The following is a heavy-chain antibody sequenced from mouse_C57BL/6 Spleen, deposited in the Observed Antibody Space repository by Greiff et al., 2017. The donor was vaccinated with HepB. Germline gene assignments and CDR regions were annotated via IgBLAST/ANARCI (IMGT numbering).Heavy chain of an antibody. D-gene: IGHD2-1*01. V-gene: IGHV5-4*03. Sequence: EVKLVESGGGLVKPGGSLKLSCAASGFTFSSYAMSWVRQTPEKRLEWVATISDGGSYTYYPDNVKGRFTISRDNAKNNLYLQMSHLTSEDTAMYYCARSYGNYWYFDVWGTGTTVTVSS. CDR2: ISDGGSYT. CDR3: ARSYGNYWYFDV. CDR1: GFTFSSYA. J-gene: IGHJ1*03.